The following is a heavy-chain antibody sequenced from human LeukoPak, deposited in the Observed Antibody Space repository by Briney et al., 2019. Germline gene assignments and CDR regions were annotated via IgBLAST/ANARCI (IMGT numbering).Heavy chain of an antibody. Sequence: SETLSLTCTVSGGSISSSSYYWGWIRQPPGKGLEWIGSIYYSGSTYYNPSLKSRVTISVDTSKNQFSLKLSSVTAADTAVYYCARIGSYYEAYNWFDPWGQGTLVTVSS. D-gene: IGHD3-3*01. V-gene: IGHV4-39*07. CDR2: IYYSGST. CDR1: GGSISSSSYY. J-gene: IGHJ5*02. CDR3: ARIGSYYEAYNWFDP.